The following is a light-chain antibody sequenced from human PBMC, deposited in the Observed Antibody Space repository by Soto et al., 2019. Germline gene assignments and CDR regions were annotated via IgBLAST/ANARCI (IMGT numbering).Light chain of an antibody. CDR2: DVN. Sequence: QSALTQPASVSGSPGQSITVSCTGTPTDIGTYNYVSWHQQHPGKAPKIIIYDVNNRPSGVSSRFSGSKSGNTASLTISGLQAEDEADYYCCSFSTSGTHVFGTGTKVTVL. V-gene: IGLV2-14*01. J-gene: IGLJ1*01. CDR1: PTDIGTYNY. CDR3: CSFSTSGTHV.